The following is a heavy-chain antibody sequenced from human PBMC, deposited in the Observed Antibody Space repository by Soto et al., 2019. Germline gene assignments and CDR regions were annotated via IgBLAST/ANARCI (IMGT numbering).Heavy chain of an antibody. CDR3: ARDFRTYSHGVDV. J-gene: IGHJ6*02. D-gene: IGHD4-4*01. Sequence: QAQLVQSGTEVKKPGASVKVSYKASGYPFTGPYIYWVRQAPGQGLEWMGWINPRSGGTEFAEKFQGRVTVTRDTSIRTVFLELNSLTSDDTGVYFCARDFRTYSHGVDVWGQGTAVIVSS. CDR2: INPRSGGT. V-gene: IGHV1-2*02. CDR1: GYPFTGPY.